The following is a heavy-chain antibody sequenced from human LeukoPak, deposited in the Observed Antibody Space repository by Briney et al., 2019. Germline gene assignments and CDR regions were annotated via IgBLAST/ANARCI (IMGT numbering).Heavy chain of an antibody. CDR1: GGSSSGYY. Sequence: SETLSLTCAVYGGSSSGYYWSWIRQPPGKGLEWIGEINHSGSTNYNPSLKSRVTISVDTSKNQFSLKLSSVTAADTAVYYCASGRRNSYGDYGDYWGQGTLVTVSS. D-gene: IGHD4-17*01. CDR3: ASGRRNSYGDYGDY. J-gene: IGHJ4*02. V-gene: IGHV4-34*01. CDR2: INHSGST.